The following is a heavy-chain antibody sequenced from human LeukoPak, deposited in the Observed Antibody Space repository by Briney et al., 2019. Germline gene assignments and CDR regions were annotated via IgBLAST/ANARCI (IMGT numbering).Heavy chain of an antibody. D-gene: IGHD2-21*01. CDR3: SRFPSRAIDYFYHMDV. CDR1: GFTFGIYA. CDR2: ISVDGGST. Sequence: GRSLRLSCTASGFTFGIYAVGWARQAPGEGLEWVSAISVDGGSTYYADSVEGRFTISRDNSKNTLRLQMNSLRVEEAAVYYGSRFPSRAIDYFYHMDVWGSGTTVTVSS. J-gene: IGHJ6*03. V-gene: IGHV3-23*01.